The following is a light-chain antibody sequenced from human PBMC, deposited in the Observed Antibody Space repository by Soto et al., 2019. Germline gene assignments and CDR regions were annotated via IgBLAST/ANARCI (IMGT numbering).Light chain of an antibody. CDR2: DAS. CDR3: LQLNSYPLT. V-gene: IGKV1-17*01. J-gene: IGKJ4*01. Sequence: DIQMTQSPSSLSASVGDRVTITCRASQGIGNDLGWYQQKPGKAPKRLIYDASSLQSGVPSRFSGSGSGTEFTLIISSLQPEEFATYYCLQLNSYPLTFGGGTKVEIK. CDR1: QGIGND.